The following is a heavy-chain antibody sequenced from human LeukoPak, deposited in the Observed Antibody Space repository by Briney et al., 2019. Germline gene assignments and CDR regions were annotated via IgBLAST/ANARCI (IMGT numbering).Heavy chain of an antibody. V-gene: IGHV1-69*01. D-gene: IGHD2-8*01. CDR2: IIPIFGTA. Sequence: ASVKVSCKASGGTFSSYAISWVRQAPGQGLEWMGGIIPIFGTANYAQKFQGRVTITADESTSTAYMELSSLRSEDTAVYCCASFTQGPYYYGMDVWGQGTTVTVSS. CDR3: ASFTQGPYYYGMDV. J-gene: IGHJ6*02. CDR1: GGTFSSYA.